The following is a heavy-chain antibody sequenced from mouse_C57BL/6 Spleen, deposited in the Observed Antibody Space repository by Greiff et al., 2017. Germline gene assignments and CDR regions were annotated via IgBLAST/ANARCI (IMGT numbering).Heavy chain of an antibody. CDR1: GYTFTSYW. J-gene: IGHJ3*01. V-gene: IGHV1-5*01. Sequence: VQLQQSGTVLARPGASVKMSCKTSGYTFTSYWMHWVKQRPGQGLEWIGAIYPGNSDTRYTQKFKGKAKLTAVTSASTAYMELSSLTNEDSAVYYCTSFYYGSRDFAYWGQGTLVTVSA. D-gene: IGHD1-1*01. CDR3: TSFYYGSRDFAY. CDR2: IYPGNSDT.